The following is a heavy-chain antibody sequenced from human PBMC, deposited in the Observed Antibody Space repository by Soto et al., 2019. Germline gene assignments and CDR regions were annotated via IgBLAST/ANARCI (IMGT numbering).Heavy chain of an antibody. CDR1: GFTFDDYA. CDR2: ISWNSGSI. CDR3: SKGQSPNYYMGLYLDY. J-gene: IGHJ4*02. D-gene: IGHD3-10*01. V-gene: IGHV3-9*01. Sequence: PGGSLRLSCAASGFTFDDYAMHWVRQAPGKGLEWVSGISWNSGSIGYADSVKGRFTISRDNAKNSLYLQMNSLRAEDTALYYCSKGQSPNYYMGLYLDYWGQGTLVTVSS.